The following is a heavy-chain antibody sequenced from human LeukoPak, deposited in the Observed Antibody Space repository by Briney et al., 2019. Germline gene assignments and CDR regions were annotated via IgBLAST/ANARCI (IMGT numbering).Heavy chain of an antibody. CDR1: GFTFSSYS. J-gene: IGHJ6*02. CDR3: ARGGSGYGDYYYFYAMDV. Sequence: GGSLRLSCAASGFTFSSYSMNWVRQAPGKGLVWVSYISSSSSTIFYADSVKGRFTISRDNAKNSLYLQMSSLRDEDTAMYYCARGGSGYGDYYYFYAMDVWGQGTTVTVSS. V-gene: IGHV3-48*02. CDR2: ISSSSSTI. D-gene: IGHD3-22*01.